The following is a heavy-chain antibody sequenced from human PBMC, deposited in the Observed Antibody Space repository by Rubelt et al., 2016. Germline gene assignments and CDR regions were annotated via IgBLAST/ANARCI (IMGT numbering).Heavy chain of an antibody. J-gene: IGHJ6*02. CDR3: AKESNHQQIGSMDV. CDR1: GFTFSTSW. D-gene: IGHD1-14*01. CDR2: MKKDGSEK. V-gene: IGHV3-7*03. Sequence: EVQLVESGGGLVKPGGSLRLSCAASGFTFSTSWMNWVRQAPGKGLEWVANMKKDGSEKYYVDSVKGRFTIPRDNSKNTLDLEMNGLRAEDTAVYYCAKESNHQQIGSMDVWGQGTTVTVS.